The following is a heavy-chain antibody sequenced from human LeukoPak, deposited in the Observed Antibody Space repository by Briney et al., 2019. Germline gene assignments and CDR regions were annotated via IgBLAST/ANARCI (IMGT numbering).Heavy chain of an antibody. CDR1: GYTFTGYG. V-gene: IGHV1-18*04. CDR2: ISAYNGNT. Sequence: ASVKVSCKASGYTFTGYGISWVRQAPGQGLEWMGWISAYNGNTNYAQKLQGRVTMTTDTSTSTAYMELRSLRSDDTAVYYCARDYQGFGELFDYYYYGMDVWGKGTTVTVSS. J-gene: IGHJ6*04. CDR3: ARDYQGFGELFDYYYYGMDV. D-gene: IGHD3-10*01.